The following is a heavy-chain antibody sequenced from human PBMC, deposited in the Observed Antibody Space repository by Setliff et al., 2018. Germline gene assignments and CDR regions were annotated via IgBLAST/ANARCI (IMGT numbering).Heavy chain of an antibody. CDR2: IYPGVSDT. CDR1: GFSFTTYW. Sequence: GESLKISCKGSGFSFTTYWIGWVRQMPGKGLELMGIIYPGVSDTRYSPAFHGQVTISADRSISTAYLQWSSLRASDTAMYYCARATGIGWPFDYWGQGTLVTVSS. CDR3: ARATGIGWPFDY. D-gene: IGHD6-13*01. V-gene: IGHV5-51*01. J-gene: IGHJ4*02.